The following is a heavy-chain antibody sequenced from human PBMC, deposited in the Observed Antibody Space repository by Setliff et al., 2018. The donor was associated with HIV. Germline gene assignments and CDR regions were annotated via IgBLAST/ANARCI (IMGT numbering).Heavy chain of an antibody. J-gene: IGHJ4*01. CDR2: ISQDGTNQ. V-gene: IGHV3-30*04. CDR3: AKDGISGGAYPPYYFDY. CDR1: GFTFYSYA. Sequence: PGGSLRLSCAVSGFTFYSYAMHWVRQAPGRGLEWVAVISQDGTNQYYADSVKGRFTISRDNSKNTLYLLMNGLRVEDTAVYYCAKDGISGGAYPPYYFDYWGHGTLVTVSS. D-gene: IGHD2-15*01.